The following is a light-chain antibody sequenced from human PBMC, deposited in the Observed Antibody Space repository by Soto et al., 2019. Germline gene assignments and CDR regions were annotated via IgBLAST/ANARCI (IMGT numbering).Light chain of an antibody. J-gene: IGLJ1*01. CDR2: DVS. CDR3: SSYTSSSTYV. Sequence: QSVLTQPASVFGSPGQSITISCTGTSSDVGGYNYVSWYQQDPGKAPKVMIYDVSNRPSWVSHRFSASKSGNTASLTISGLQADDEADYYCSSYTSSSTYVFGTGT. V-gene: IGLV2-14*01. CDR1: SSDVGGYNY.